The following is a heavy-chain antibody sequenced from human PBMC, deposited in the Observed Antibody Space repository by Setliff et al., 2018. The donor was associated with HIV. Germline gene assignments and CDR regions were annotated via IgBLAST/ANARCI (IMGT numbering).Heavy chain of an antibody. D-gene: IGHD2-2*01. CDR2: IIPILGIA. Sequence: SVKVSCKASGGTFSSYAISWVRQAPGQGLEWMGGIIPILGIANYAQKFQGRVTITTDESTNTGYMEPSSLRSEDTAVYYCARESACSSTSCPKVLDYWGQGTLVTVSS. CDR3: ARESACSSTSCPKVLDY. J-gene: IGHJ4*02. V-gene: IGHV1-69*10. CDR1: GGTFSSYA.